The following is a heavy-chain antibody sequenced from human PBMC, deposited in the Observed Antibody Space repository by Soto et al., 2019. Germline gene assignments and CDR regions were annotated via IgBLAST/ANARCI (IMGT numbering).Heavy chain of an antibody. D-gene: IGHD3-3*01. Sequence: QITLNESGPTVVRPTETLTLTCRFSGFSLTTSGVGVGWIRQSPGKAPEWLALIYWYDDKRYSASLKSRLTITKDTSKNQVVLTVSDLDPTDTATYYCAHRVLRTVFGLVTTTAIYFDFWGQGTQVAVSS. CDR3: AHRVLRTVFGLVTTTAIYFDF. CDR1: GFSLTTSGVG. CDR2: IYWYDDK. V-gene: IGHV2-5*01. J-gene: IGHJ4*02.